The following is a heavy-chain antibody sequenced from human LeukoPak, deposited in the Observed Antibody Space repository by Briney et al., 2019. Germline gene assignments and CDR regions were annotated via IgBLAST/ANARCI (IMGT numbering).Heavy chain of an antibody. CDR1: GDSITSYY. J-gene: IGHJ4*02. CDR2: IYTTGTT. D-gene: IGHD6-19*01. Sequence: SETLSLTCTVSGDSITSYYWSWIRQSAEKGLEWIGRIYTTGTTNYNPSLKGRVTVSVDTSKNQFFLKLRSVTAADTAVYYCARSGSGWSPRLFDYWGQGTLVTVSS. V-gene: IGHV4-4*07. CDR3: ARSGSGWSPRLFDY.